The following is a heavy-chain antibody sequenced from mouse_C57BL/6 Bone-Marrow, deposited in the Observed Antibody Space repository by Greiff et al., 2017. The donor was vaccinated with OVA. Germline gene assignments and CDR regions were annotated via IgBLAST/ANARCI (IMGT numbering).Heavy chain of an antibody. CDR1: GYTFTSYG. CDR2: IYIGNGYT. Sequence: EVQVVESGAELVRPGSSVKMSCKTSGYTFTSYGINWVKQRPGQGLEWIGYIYIGNGYTEYNEKFKGKATLTSDTSSSTAYMQLSSLTSEDSAIYLCARSDYYGSSPWFAYWGQGTLVTVSA. V-gene: IGHV1-58*01. J-gene: IGHJ3*01. D-gene: IGHD1-1*01. CDR3: ARSDYYGSSPWFAY.